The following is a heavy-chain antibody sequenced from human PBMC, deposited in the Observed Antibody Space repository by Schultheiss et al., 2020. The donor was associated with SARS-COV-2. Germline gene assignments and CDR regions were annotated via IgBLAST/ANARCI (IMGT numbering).Heavy chain of an antibody. Sequence: SETLSLTCAVSGGSISSSNWWSWVRQPPGKGLEWIGSIYYSGSTYYNPSLKSRVTISVDTSKNQFSLNLDSVTAADTAVYYCARVSLRGSDYWGQGTLVTVSS. D-gene: IGHD3-10*01. V-gene: IGHV4-4*02. CDR3: ARVSLRGSDY. CDR1: GGSISSSNW. J-gene: IGHJ4*02. CDR2: IYYSGST.